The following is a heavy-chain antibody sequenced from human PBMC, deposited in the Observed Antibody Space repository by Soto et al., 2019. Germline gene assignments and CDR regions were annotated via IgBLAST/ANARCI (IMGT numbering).Heavy chain of an antibody. V-gene: IGHV3-21*01. D-gene: IGHD6-19*01. CDR2: ISSSSTYI. CDR1: GFTFSTYS. Sequence: EVQLVESGGGLVKPGGSLRLSCAASGFTFSTYSMNWVRQAPGKGLEWVSYISSSSTYIYYADSVKGRFTISRDNAKNSLYLQMNSLRAEDTAVYYCLIAVAGSFAPDYWGQGTLFTVSS. CDR3: LIAVAGSFAPDY. J-gene: IGHJ4*02.